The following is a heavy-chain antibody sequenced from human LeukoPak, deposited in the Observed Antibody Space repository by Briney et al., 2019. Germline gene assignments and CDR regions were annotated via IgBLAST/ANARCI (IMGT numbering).Heavy chain of an antibody. V-gene: IGHV3-23*01. CDR1: GFTFRHYD. CDR3: AKVGNWKYGHHDY. D-gene: IGHD1-7*01. J-gene: IGHJ4*02. CDR2: ISGSGDNT. Sequence: GGSLRLSCVASGFTFRHYDMSWVRQAPGKGLEWVSAISGSGDNTYYADSVKGRFTISRDNSKNTVSLQMNSLRAEDTAVYYCAKVGNWKYGHHDYWGQGTLVTVSS.